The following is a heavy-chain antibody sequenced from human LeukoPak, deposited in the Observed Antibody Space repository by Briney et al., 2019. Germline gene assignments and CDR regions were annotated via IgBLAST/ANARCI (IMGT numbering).Heavy chain of an antibody. CDR2: INHSGST. Sequence: SETLSLTCAVYGGSFSGYYWSWIRQPPGKGLEWIGEINHSGSTNYNPSLKSRVTISVDTSKNQFSLKLSSVTAADTAVYYCARGRWIRWFDPWGQGTLVTVSS. J-gene: IGHJ5*02. V-gene: IGHV4-34*01. CDR3: ARGRWIRWFDP. D-gene: IGHD5-18*01. CDR1: GGSFSGYY.